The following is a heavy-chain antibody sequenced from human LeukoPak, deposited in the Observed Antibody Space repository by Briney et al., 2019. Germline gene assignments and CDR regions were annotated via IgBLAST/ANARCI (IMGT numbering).Heavy chain of an antibody. J-gene: IGHJ4*02. CDR2: INHSGST. V-gene: IGHV4-34*01. CDR3: ARLDGYKSFDY. D-gene: IGHD5-24*01. Sequence: SETLSLTCAVYGGSFSGYYWSWIRQPPGKGLEWIGEINHSGSTNYNPSLKSRVTISVDTSKNQFSLKLSSVTAADTAVYYCARLDGYKSFDYWGQGTLVTVSS. CDR1: GGSFSGYY.